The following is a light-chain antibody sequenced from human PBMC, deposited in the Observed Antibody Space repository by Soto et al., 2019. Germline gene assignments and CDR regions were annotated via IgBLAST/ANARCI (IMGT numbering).Light chain of an antibody. CDR2: AAS. J-gene: IGKJ5*01. CDR3: QKYDNWPPIT. V-gene: IGKV1-27*01. Sequence: DIQMTQSPSSLSASVGDRVTITCRASQGISNYLAWYQQKPGKVPKLLIYAASTLQSGVPSRFSGSGSGTDFTLTIRSLQPEDVATYYCQKYDNWPPITFGQGTRREIK. CDR1: QGISNY.